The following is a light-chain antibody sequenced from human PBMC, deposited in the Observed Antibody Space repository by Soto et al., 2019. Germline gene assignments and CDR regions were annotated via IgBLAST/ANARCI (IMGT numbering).Light chain of an antibody. CDR1: QSVSSN. CDR3: QQYNNWWT. J-gene: IGKJ1*01. V-gene: IGKV3-15*01. CDR2: GAS. Sequence: EVVMTQYPDTLSVSPGERATLSCRASQSVSSNLAWYQQKPGQAPRLLIYGASTRATGIPARFSGSGSGTEFTLTISSLQSEDFAVYYCQQYNNWWTFGQGTNVDI.